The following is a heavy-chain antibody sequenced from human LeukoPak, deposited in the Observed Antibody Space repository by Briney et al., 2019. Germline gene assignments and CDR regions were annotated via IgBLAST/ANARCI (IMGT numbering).Heavy chain of an antibody. D-gene: IGHD6-6*01. Sequence: GGSLRLSCAASGFTFDDYAMHWVRQAPGKGLEWVSAISWNSGSIGYADSVKGRFTISRDNAKNSLYLQVNSLRAEDTALYYCAKDIAARYYYYYGMDVWGQGTTVTVSS. CDR2: ISWNSGSI. CDR3: AKDIAARYYYYYGMDV. V-gene: IGHV3-9*01. J-gene: IGHJ6*02. CDR1: GFTFDDYA.